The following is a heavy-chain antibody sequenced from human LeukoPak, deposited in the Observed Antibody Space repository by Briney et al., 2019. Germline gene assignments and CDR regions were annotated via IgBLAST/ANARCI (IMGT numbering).Heavy chain of an antibody. CDR1: GYTFTSYG. V-gene: IGHV1-18*01. Sequence: ASVKVSCKASGYTFTSYGISWVRQAPGQGLEWMGWISAYNGNTNYAQKLQGRVTMTTDTSTSTAYMELRSLRSDDTAVYYCARDGDCSSTSCLSYYYYYYMDVWGKGTTVTVSS. J-gene: IGHJ6*03. D-gene: IGHD2-2*01. CDR2: ISAYNGNT. CDR3: ARDGDCSSTSCLSYYYYYYMDV.